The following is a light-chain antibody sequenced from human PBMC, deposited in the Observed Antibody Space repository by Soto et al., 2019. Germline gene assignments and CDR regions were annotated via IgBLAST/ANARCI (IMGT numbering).Light chain of an antibody. J-gene: IGLJ1*01. CDR1: SSDVGAYDS. CDR3: CSSAPGSTYV. V-gene: IGLV2-23*01. CDR2: KGT. Sequence: QSALAQPASVSGSPGQSITISCTGTSSDVGAYDSVSWYQQHPHKAPQVIIYKGTRRPSGVSNRFSGSTSGNAASLTISGLQADDEADYFCCSSAPGSTYVFGTGTKVTVL.